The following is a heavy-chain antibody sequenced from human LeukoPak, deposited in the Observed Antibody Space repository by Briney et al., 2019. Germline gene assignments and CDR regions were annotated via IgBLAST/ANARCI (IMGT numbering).Heavy chain of an antibody. J-gene: IGHJ4*02. Sequence: GGSLRLSCAASGFTFSSYGIHWVRQAPGKGLEWVSAISGSGGSTYYADSVKGRFTISRDNSKNTLYLQMNSLRAEDTAVYYCAKARPSTETTIRTPFDYWGQGTLVTVSS. CDR2: ISGSGGST. V-gene: IGHV3-23*01. CDR1: GFTFSSYG. D-gene: IGHD4-11*01. CDR3: AKARPSTETTIRTPFDY.